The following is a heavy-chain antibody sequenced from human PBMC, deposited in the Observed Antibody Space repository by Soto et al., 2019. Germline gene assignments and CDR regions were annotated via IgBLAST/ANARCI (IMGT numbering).Heavy chain of an antibody. J-gene: IGHJ5*02. Sequence: QVQLVESGGGVVQPGRSLRLSRAASGFTFSSYGMHWVRQAPGKGLEWVAVISYDGSNKYYADSVKGRFTISRDNSKNTLYLQMNSLRAEDTAVYYCAGGVWFDPWGQGTLVTVSS. CDR2: ISYDGSNK. V-gene: IGHV3-30*03. CDR3: AGGVWFDP. CDR1: GFTFSSYG.